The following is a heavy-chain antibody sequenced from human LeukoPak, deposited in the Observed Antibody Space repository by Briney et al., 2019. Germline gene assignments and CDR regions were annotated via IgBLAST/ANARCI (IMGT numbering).Heavy chain of an antibody. V-gene: IGHV4-34*01. CDR2: INHSGST. Sequence: SETLSLTCAVYGGPFSGYYWSWIRQPPGKGLEWIGEINHSGSTNYNPSLKSRVTISVDTSKNQFSLKLSSVTAADTAVYYCATGGGSGWYENWFDPWGQGTLVTVSS. J-gene: IGHJ5*02. CDR1: GGPFSGYY. D-gene: IGHD6-19*01. CDR3: ATGGGSGWYENWFDP.